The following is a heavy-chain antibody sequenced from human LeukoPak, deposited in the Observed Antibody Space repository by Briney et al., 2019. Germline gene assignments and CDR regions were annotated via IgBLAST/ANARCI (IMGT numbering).Heavy chain of an antibody. D-gene: IGHD3-22*01. J-gene: IGHJ4*02. V-gene: IGHV3-23*01. Sequence: PGGSLRLSCAASGFTFTYYAMNWVRQAPGKGLEWVSAISGSDGSTYYADSVKGRFTISRDNSKNTLYLQMNSLRAEDTAVYYCARDRASYYYDSSGAVDYWGQGTLVTVSS. CDR2: ISGSDGST. CDR3: ARDRASYYYDSSGAVDY. CDR1: GFTFTYYA.